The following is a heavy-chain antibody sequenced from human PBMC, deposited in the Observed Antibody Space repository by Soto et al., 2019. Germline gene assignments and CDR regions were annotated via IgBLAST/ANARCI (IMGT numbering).Heavy chain of an antibody. D-gene: IGHD3-16*01. CDR2: IFPDDSDT. CDR3: FRGGVTSRTFDY. Sequence: GESLKISCKASGYIIKNYWIGWVRQMPGQGLEWMGIIFPDDSDTRYSPSFQGHVAISVDKSISAAYVQWSSLKASDSAIYYCFRGGVTSRTFDYWGQGTLVTVSS. J-gene: IGHJ4*02. V-gene: IGHV5-51*01. CDR1: GYIIKNYW.